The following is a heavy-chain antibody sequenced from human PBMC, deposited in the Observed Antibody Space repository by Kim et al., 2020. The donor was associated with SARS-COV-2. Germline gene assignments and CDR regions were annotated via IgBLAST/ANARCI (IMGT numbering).Heavy chain of an antibody. CDR1: GGSLKNGIDY. V-gene: IGHV4-61*01. CDR2: IYDSGTT. CDR3: ARGGASVGYDILTGYYDL. J-gene: IGHJ1*01. D-gene: IGHD3-9*01. Sequence: SETLSLTCTVSGGSLKNGIDYWTWIRQPPGKALEWIGFIYDSGTTNYNPSLKSRVSISVDTSKNQFSLKLRSVTGADTAVYYCARGGASVGYDILTGYYDLWGQGTLVTVSS.